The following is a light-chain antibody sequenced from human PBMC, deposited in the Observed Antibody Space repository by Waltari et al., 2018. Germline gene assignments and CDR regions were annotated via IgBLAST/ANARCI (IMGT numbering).Light chain of an antibody. CDR2: EVS. CDR3: SSYAGSNSHV. CDR1: SSDVGGYNY. V-gene: IGLV2-8*01. Sequence: QSALTQPPSASGSPGQSVTMSCTGTSSDVGGYNYVSWYQQHPGTVPKLIIYEVSERPSGCPHRFSGSKSGNTASLTVSGLQAEDEADYYCSSYAGSNSHVFGTGTRVTVL. J-gene: IGLJ1*01.